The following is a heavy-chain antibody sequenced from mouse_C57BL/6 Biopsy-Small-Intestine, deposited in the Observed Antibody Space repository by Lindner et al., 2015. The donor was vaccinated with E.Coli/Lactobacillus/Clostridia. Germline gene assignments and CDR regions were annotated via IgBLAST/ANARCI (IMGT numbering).Heavy chain of an antibody. J-gene: IGHJ1*03. CDR1: GYSFTDYN. D-gene: IGHD1-1*01. Sequence: VQLQESGPELVKPGASVKISCKASGYSFTDYNMNWVKQITGKSLEWIGMINPNYGTTSYNQKFKGKATLTVDQSSSTAYMQLNSLTSEDSAVYYCARLDYYGNSYDWYFDVWGTGTTVTASS. V-gene: IGHV1-39*01. CDR3: ARLDYYGNSYDWYFDV. CDR2: INPNYGTT.